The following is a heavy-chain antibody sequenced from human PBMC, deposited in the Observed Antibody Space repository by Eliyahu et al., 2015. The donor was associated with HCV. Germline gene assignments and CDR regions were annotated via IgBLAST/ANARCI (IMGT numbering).Heavy chain of an antibody. D-gene: IGHD3-3*01. CDR1: GFSXSNAW. CDR3: TNEGGIWSGYYMSGTDI. CDR2: VKSKTDGGTT. Sequence: EVQLXXXGGGLVKPGXSLXXSCTASGFSXSNAWMSWVRQAPGKGLEWIGRVKSKTDGGTTDYAAPVKDRFTISRDDSKNTLYLQMNSLKIEDTAVYYCTNEGGIWSGYYMSGTDIWGQGTMVTVSS. V-gene: IGHV3-15*01. J-gene: IGHJ3*02.